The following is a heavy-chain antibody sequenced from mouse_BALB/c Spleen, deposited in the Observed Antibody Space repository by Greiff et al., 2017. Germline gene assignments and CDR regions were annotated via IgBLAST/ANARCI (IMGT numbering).Heavy chain of an antibody. CDR3: ARENWEGWFAY. D-gene: IGHD4-1*01. V-gene: IGHV5-17*02. Sequence: EVKLMESGGGLVQPGGSRKLSCAASGFTFSSFGMHWVRQAPEKGLEWVAYISSGSSTIYYADTVKGRFTISRDNPKNTLFLQMTSLRSEDTAMYYCARENWEGWFAYWGQGTLVTVSA. CDR1: GFTFSSFG. CDR2: ISSGSSTI. J-gene: IGHJ3*01.